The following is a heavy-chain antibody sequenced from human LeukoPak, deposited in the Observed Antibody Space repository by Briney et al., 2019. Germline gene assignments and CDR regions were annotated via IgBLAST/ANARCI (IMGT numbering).Heavy chain of an antibody. CDR3: GRVVTTSED. CDR2: INSDGSST. CDR1: GFTFSSYW. J-gene: IGHJ4*02. V-gene: IGHV3-74*01. D-gene: IGHD1-14*01. Sequence: GGSLRLSCAASGFTFSSYWMHWVRQAPGKGLVWVSRINSDGSSTDYADSVKGRFTISRDNAKNTLYLQMNSLRAEDTAIYYCGRVVTTSEDWGQGILVTVST.